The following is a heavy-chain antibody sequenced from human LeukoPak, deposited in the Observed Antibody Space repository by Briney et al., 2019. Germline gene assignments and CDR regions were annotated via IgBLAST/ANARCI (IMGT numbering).Heavy chain of an antibody. CDR1: GGTFTNYA. V-gene: IGHV1-69*04. Sequence: ASVKVSCTASGGTFTNYAISWVRQAPGQGLEWMGRIIPILGIANYAQKFQGRVTITADTSTSTAYMELNSLRSEDTAVYYCARPYGSGTYYFDYWGQGTLVTVSS. CDR2: IIPILGIA. CDR3: ARPYGSGTYYFDY. D-gene: IGHD3-10*01. J-gene: IGHJ4*02.